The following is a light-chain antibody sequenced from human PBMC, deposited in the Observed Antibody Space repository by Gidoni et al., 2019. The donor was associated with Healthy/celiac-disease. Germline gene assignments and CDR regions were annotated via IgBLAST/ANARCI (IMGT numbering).Light chain of an antibody. CDR3: QQRSNLPLT. V-gene: IGKV3-11*01. Sequence: DIVLTQSPATLSWSPGERATLSCRASQRVSSYLAWYQQKPGQAPRLLIYDASNRATGIPARFSGSGSGTDFTLTISSLEPEDFAVYYCQQRSNLPLTFGGGTKVEIK. CDR1: QRVSSY. CDR2: DAS. J-gene: IGKJ4*01.